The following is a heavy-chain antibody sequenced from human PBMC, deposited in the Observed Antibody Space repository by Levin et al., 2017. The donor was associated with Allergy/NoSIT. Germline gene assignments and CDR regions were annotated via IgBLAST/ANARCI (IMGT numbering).Heavy chain of an antibody. CDR1: GYTFTGNH. V-gene: IGHV1-2*02. D-gene: IGHD3-9*01. CDR2: MNPNNGAT. Sequence: ASVKVSCKASGYTFTGNHMHWVRQAPGQGLEWMGWMNPNNGATNYAQKFQGRVTMTRDTSISTAYMELSGLRSDDTALYYCARAYEIPGYPADYWGQGTLVTVSS. CDR3: ARAYEIPGYPADY. J-gene: IGHJ4*02.